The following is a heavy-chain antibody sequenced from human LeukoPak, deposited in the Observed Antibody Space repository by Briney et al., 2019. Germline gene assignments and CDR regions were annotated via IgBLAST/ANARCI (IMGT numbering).Heavy chain of an antibody. CDR1: GGTFSSYA. V-gene: IGHV1-69*05. D-gene: IGHD5-18*01. CDR3: ATRGDSYGLFDY. J-gene: IGHJ4*02. Sequence: ASVKVSCKASGGTFSSYAISWVRQAPGHGLEWIGGIIRIFGTANYAQKFQGRVTITTDESTSTAYMELSSLRSEDTAVYYCATRGDSYGLFDYWGQGTLVTVSS. CDR2: IIRIFGTA.